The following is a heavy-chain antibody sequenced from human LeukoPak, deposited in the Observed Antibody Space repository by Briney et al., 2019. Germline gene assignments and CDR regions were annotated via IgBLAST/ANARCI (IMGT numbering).Heavy chain of an antibody. Sequence: SETLSLTCAVYGGSFSGYCWSWIRQPPGKGLEWIGEINHSGSTNYNPSLKSRVTISVDTSKNQFSLKLSSVTAADTAVYYCARARAYYGSGSYYNGYYDFDYWGQGTLVTVSS. J-gene: IGHJ4*02. D-gene: IGHD3-10*01. CDR2: INHSGST. CDR1: GGSFSGYC. CDR3: ARARAYYGSGSYYNGYYDFDY. V-gene: IGHV4-34*01.